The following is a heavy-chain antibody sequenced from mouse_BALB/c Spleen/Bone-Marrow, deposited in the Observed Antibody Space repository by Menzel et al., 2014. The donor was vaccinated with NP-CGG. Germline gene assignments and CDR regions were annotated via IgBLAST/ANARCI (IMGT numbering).Heavy chain of an antibody. J-gene: IGHJ3*01. V-gene: IGHV1-55*01. CDR3: ARFSQLGLLAY. CDR2: IYPGSGST. CDR1: GYNFTSYW. Sequence: VQLQESGAELVKPRTSVKLSCKAPGYNFTSYWINWVKLRPGQGLEWIGDIYPGSGSTNYNEKFKSKATLTVDTSSSTAYMQLSSLASEDSALYYCARFSQLGLLAYWGQGTLVTVSA. D-gene: IGHD3-1*01.